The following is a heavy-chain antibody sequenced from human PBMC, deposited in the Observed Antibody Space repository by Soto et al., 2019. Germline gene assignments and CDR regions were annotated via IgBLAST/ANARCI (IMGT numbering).Heavy chain of an antibody. D-gene: IGHD3-22*01. Sequence: SLILSCTTAGFSFSDYYMNWIRQAPGKGLEWVSYISGSSSYTNYADSVKGRFTISRANAKNPLYLQMNSLRAEDTAVYYCAREEEYYDSSCRNAFALRGQGRMV. CDR3: AREEEYYDSSCRNAFAL. CDR2: ISGSSSYT. J-gene: IGHJ3*01. V-gene: IGHV3-11*06. CDR1: GFSFSDYY.